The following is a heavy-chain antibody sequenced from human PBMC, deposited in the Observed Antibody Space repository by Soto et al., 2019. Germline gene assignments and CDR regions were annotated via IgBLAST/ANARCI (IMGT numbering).Heavy chain of an antibody. V-gene: IGHV1-69*02. D-gene: IGHD2-21*01. CDR2: IIPMLGVA. J-gene: IGHJ3*01. Sequence: QVQLVQSGAEVKKPGSSVKVSCKPSGGTFSTYSIFLVRQAPGQGLEWMGRIIPMLGVANYAQKFQGRVTITADKSTTTVYMELSSLRSEDTALYYCTIGSWSGEVFDVWGQGTMVTVSS. CDR1: GGTFSTYS. CDR3: TIGSWSGEVFDV.